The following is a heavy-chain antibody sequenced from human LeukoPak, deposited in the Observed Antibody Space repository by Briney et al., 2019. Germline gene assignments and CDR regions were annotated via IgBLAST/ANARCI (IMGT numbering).Heavy chain of an antibody. D-gene: IGHD1-14*01. Sequence: ASVKVSCKASGYTFTGYYMHWVRQAPGQGLEWMGWINPNSGGTNYAQKFQGRVTMTRDTSISTAYMELSGLRSDDTAVYYCARGGIPVYYYYMDVWGKGTTVTVSS. V-gene: IGHV1-2*02. CDR1: GYTFTGYY. CDR3: ARGGIPVYYYYMDV. CDR2: INPNSGGT. J-gene: IGHJ6*03.